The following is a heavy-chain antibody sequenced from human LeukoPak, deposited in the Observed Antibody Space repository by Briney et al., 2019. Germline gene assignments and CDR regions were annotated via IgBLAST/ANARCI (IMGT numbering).Heavy chain of an antibody. D-gene: IGHD3-3*01. CDR2: ISGSGGST. V-gene: IGHV3-23*01. CDR3: AKDQGRFLEWPFPFWFDP. J-gene: IGHJ5*02. Sequence: GGSLRLSCAASGFTFSSYAMSWVRQAPGKGLEWVSAISGSGGSTYYADSVKGRFTISRDNSKNPLYLQMNSLRAEDTAVYYCAKDQGRFLEWPFPFWFDPWGQGTLVTVSS. CDR1: GFTFSSYA.